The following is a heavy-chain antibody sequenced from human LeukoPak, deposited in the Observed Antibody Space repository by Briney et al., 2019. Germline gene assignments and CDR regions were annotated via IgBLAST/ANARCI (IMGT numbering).Heavy chain of an antibody. D-gene: IGHD3-16*01. J-gene: IGHJ6*02. CDR2: IHYSGRP. CDR1: GGSISGHY. Sequence: SETLSLTCTVSGGSISGHYWTWIRQPPGKGLEWIGQIHYSGRPDYNPSLKSRVTISVDTSKNQLSLKVSSVTGADTAVYYCARFGVDYDMDVWGQGTTVTVSS. V-gene: IGHV4-59*11. CDR3: ARFGVDYDMDV.